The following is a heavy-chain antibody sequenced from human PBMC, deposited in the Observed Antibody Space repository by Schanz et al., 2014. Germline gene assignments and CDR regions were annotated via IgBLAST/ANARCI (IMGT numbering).Heavy chain of an antibody. CDR1: GFTFSSYG. CDR2: IWYDGSNK. CDR3: ARDAVALVPEYFMDV. Sequence: QVQLVESGGGVVQPGRSLRLSCAASGFTFSSYGMHWVRQAPGKGLEWVAIIWYDGSNKYYADSVKGRFTISRDNSMNTLHLQMDGLRVEDTAVYYCARDAVALVPEYFMDVWGKGTPXTVSS. J-gene: IGHJ6*03. D-gene: IGHD2-15*01. V-gene: IGHV3-33*01.